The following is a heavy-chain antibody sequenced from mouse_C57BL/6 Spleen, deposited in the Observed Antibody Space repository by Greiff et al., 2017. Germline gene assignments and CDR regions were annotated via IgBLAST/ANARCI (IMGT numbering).Heavy chain of an antibody. V-gene: IGHV5-16*01. Sequence: EVMLVESEGGLVQPGSSMKLSCTASGFTFSDYYMAWVRQVPEKGLEWVANINYDGSSTYYLDSLKSRFIISRDNAKNILYLQMSSLKSADTATYYCARGPFDYWGQGTTLTVSS. CDR2: INYDGSST. J-gene: IGHJ2*01. CDR1: GFTFSDYY. CDR3: ARGPFDY.